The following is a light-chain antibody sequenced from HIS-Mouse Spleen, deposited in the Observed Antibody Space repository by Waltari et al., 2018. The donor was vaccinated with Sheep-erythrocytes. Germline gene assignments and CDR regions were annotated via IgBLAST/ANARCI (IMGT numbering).Light chain of an antibody. CDR1: SSDVGGYHY. J-gene: IGLJ3*02. CDR3: CSYAGSYTWV. Sequence: PRSVSGSPGQSVTISCTGTSSDVGGYHYFSWYQQHPGKAPKLMIYDVSKLPSGVPDRFSGSKSGNTASLTISGLQAEDEADYYCCSYAGSYTWVFGGGTKLTVL. CDR2: DVS. V-gene: IGLV2-11*01.